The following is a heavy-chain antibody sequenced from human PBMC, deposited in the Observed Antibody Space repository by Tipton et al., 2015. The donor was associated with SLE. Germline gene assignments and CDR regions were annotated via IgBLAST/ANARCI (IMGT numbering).Heavy chain of an antibody. Sequence: GLVKPSETLSLTCTVSGYSISSGYYWGWIRQPPGKGLEWIGSIYHSGSTYYNPSLKSRVTISVNTSKNQFSLKLTSVTAADTAVYYCARGARGSYYAVAFDIWGQGTMVTVSS. J-gene: IGHJ3*02. CDR2: IYHSGST. D-gene: IGHD3-10*01. CDR1: GYSISSGYY. CDR3: ARGARGSYYAVAFDI. V-gene: IGHV4-38-2*02.